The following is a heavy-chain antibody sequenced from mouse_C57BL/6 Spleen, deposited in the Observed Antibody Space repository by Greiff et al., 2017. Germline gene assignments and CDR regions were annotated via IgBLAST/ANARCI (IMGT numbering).Heavy chain of an antibody. CDR1: GYTFTDYY. CDR2: INPNNGGT. D-gene: IGHD1-1*02. CDR3: ARFGNYAMDY. Sequence: EVKLQESGPELVKPGASVKISCKASGYTFTDYYMNWVKQSHGKSLEWIGDINPNNGGTSYNQKFKGKATLTVDKSSSTAYMELRSLTSEDSAVXYCARFGNYAMDYWGQGTSVTVSS. V-gene: IGHV1-26*01. J-gene: IGHJ4*01.